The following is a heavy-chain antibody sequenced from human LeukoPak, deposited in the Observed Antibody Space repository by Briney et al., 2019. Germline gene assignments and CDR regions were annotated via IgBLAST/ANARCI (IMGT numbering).Heavy chain of an antibody. CDR3: ARDGRWLARRFDY. Sequence: SVKVSCKASGGTFTSYAISWVRQAPGQGLEWMGGIIPIFGTANYAQKFQGRATITADESTSTAYMELSSLRSEDTAVYYCARDGRWLARRFDYWGQGTLVTVSS. CDR2: IIPIFGTA. CDR1: GGTFTSYA. V-gene: IGHV1-69*13. J-gene: IGHJ4*02. D-gene: IGHD6-19*01.